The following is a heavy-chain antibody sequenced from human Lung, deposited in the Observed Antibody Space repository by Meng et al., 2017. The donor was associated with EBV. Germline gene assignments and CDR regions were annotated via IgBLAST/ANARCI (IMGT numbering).Heavy chain of an antibody. J-gene: IGHJ4*02. CDR2: IDYGGIST. D-gene: IGHD3-16*01. Sequence: EVQLVESGGXXXXXGXSLXLSCAASGFIFNNYRMNWVRQAPGKGLEWVSVIDYGGISTYYADSVKGRFTISRDNAKNSVSLQMNNLRAEDTAVYYCVREEYDPRDFWGQGTLVTVSS. CDR1: GFIFNNYR. V-gene: IGHV3-21*01. CDR3: VREEYDPRDF.